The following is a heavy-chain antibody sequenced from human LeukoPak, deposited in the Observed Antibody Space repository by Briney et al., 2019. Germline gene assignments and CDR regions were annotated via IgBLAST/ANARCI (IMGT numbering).Heavy chain of an antibody. Sequence: PGGSLRLSCAASGFTFSSYGMSWVRQAPGKGLEWVSAISGSGGSTYYADSAKGRFTISRDNSKNTLYLQMNSLRAEDTAVYYCAKAGYYYYYYMDVWGKGTTVTISS. CDR3: AKAGYYYYYYMDV. V-gene: IGHV3-23*01. D-gene: IGHD7-27*01. CDR1: GFTFSSYG. J-gene: IGHJ6*03. CDR2: ISGSGGST.